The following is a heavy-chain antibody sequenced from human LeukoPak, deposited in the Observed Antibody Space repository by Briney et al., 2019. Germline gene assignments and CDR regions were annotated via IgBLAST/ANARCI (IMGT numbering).Heavy chain of an antibody. CDR3: ARGLWRVPDY. CDR1: GGSFSGYY. Sequence: SETLSLTCAVYGGSFSGYYWSWIRQPPGKGLEWIGEINHSGSTNYNPSLKGRVTISVDTSKNQFSLKLSSVTAADMAVYYCARGLWRVPDYWGQGTLVTVS. CDR2: INHSGST. J-gene: IGHJ4*02. V-gene: IGHV4-34*01. D-gene: IGHD3-3*01.